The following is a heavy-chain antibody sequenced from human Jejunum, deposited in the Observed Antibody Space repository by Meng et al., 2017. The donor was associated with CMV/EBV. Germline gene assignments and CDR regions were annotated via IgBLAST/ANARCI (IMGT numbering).Heavy chain of an antibody. Sequence: GFTFSSYEMNWVRQIPGKGLDWISYISASTTAIYYAGSVKGRFTISRDNVKNSLYLLMESLRAEDTAIYYCVRGGSSGTLKYFDYWGQGALVTVSS. D-gene: IGHD3-3*01. V-gene: IGHV3-48*03. CDR1: GFTFSSYE. CDR3: VRGGSSGTLKYFDY. J-gene: IGHJ4*02. CDR2: ISASTTAI.